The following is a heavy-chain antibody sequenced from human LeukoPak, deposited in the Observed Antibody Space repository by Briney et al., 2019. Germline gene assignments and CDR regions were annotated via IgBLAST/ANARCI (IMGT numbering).Heavy chain of an antibody. J-gene: IGHJ4*02. CDR3: AKDGGYSGYAHKDY. CDR1: GFTFDDYA. CDR2: ISWNSGSI. Sequence: PGRSLRLSCAASGFTFDDYAMHWVRQAPGKGLEWVSGISWNSGSIGYADSVKGRFTISRDNAKNSLYLQMNSLRAEDTALYYCAKDGGYSGYAHKDYWGQGTLVTVSS. D-gene: IGHD5-12*01. V-gene: IGHV3-9*01.